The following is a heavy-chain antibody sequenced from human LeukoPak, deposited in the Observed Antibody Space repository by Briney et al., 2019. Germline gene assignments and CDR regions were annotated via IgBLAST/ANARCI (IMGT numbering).Heavy chain of an antibody. Sequence: GGSLRLSCAASGFTFDDYGMSWVRQAPGKGLEWVSGINWNGGNTGYADSVKGRFTISRDNAKNSLYLQMNSLRAEDTALYYCARIVGFWSTTDVWGKGTTVTVSS. CDR1: GFTFDDYG. V-gene: IGHV3-20*04. CDR2: INWNGGNT. CDR3: ARIVGFWSTTDV. D-gene: IGHD3-3*01. J-gene: IGHJ6*04.